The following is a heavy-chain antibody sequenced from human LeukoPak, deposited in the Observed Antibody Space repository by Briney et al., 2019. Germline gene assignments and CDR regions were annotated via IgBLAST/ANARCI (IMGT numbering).Heavy chain of an antibody. CDR1: GLTFSRYT. CDR3: AREGWDGSGSLDY. CDR2: ISYDGSNK. V-gene: IGHV3-30-3*01. Sequence: GGSLRLSCAGSGLTFSRYTMHWVRQAPGKGLEWVAIISYDGSNKHYADSVKGRFTISRDNSKNTLSLQMNSLRAEDTAVYYCAREGWDGSGSLDYWGQGTLVTVSS. D-gene: IGHD3-10*01. J-gene: IGHJ4*02.